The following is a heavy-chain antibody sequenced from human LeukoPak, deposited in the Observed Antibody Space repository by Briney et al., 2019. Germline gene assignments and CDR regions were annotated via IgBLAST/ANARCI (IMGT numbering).Heavy chain of an antibody. V-gene: IGHV4-39*07. CDR3: ARRGRRYSYGLDY. Sequence: SEALSLTCTVSGGSISSGSYFWSWIRQPAGKGLEWIGSIYYSGSTYYNPSLKSRVTISVDTSKNQFSLKLSSVTAADTAVYYCARRGRRYSYGLDYWGQGTLVTVSS. CDR1: GGSISSGSYF. J-gene: IGHJ4*02. D-gene: IGHD5-18*01. CDR2: IYYSGST.